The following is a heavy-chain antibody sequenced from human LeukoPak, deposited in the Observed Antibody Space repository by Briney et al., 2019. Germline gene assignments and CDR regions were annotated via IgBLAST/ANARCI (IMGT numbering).Heavy chain of an antibody. CDR1: GGSISSTNW. V-gene: IGHV4-4*02. CDR3: AREGGPFRPLDY. Sequence: PSGTLSLTCGVSGGSISSTNWWTWVRQPPGKGLEWIGEDQFEGRPNYSPSLQSRLAMSVDFSENHISLKLTSVTAADTAVYYCAREGGPFRPLDYTGQGLLVTV. D-gene: IGHD2/OR15-2a*01. J-gene: IGHJ4*02. CDR2: DQFEGRP.